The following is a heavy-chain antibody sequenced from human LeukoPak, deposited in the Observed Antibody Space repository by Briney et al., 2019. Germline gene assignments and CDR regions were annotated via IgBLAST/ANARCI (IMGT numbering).Heavy chain of an antibody. V-gene: IGHV4-34*01. Sequence: SETLSLTCAVYGGSFSGYYWSWIRQPPGKGLEWIGEINHSGSTNYNPSLKSRVTISVDTSKNQFSLKLSSVTAADTAVYYCARAPQAGLWFGELSSTIFDYWGQGTLVTVSS. J-gene: IGHJ4*02. CDR1: GGSFSGYY. CDR3: ARAPQAGLWFGELSSTIFDY. D-gene: IGHD3-10*01. CDR2: INHSGST.